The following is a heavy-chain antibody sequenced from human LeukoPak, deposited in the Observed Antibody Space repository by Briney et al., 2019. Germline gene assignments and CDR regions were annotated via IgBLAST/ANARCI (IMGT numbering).Heavy chain of an antibody. J-gene: IGHJ4*02. CDR3: ARAVVVAANTYFDY. CDR1: GYTLSSYG. Sequence: GASVKVSRKASGYTLSSYGISWVRQAPGQGVEWVGWISAYNGNTNYAQKLQGRVTMTTDTSTSTAYMELRSLRSDDTAVYYCARAVVVAANTYFDYWGQGTLVTVSS. D-gene: IGHD2-15*01. V-gene: IGHV1-18*01. CDR2: ISAYNGNT.